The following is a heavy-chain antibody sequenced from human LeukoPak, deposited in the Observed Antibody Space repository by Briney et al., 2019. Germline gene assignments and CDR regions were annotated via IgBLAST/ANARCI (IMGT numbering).Heavy chain of an antibody. CDR3: ARLSKDTVVLPAAMAHYFDY. J-gene: IGHJ4*02. D-gene: IGHD2-2*01. CDR1: GASITRGFSS. CDR2: IYHSGRP. V-gene: IGHV4-30-2*01. Sequence: SETLSLTCAVSGASITRGFSSWNWIRQPPGKGLEWIGYIYHSGRPYYNPPLKSRVTMSVDKSKNHFSLILTSVTAADTAVYYCARLSKDTVVLPAAMAHYFDYWGQGTLVTVSS.